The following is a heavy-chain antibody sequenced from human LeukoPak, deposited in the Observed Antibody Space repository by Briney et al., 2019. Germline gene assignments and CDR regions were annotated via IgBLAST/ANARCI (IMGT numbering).Heavy chain of an antibody. CDR1: RYSFDSYA. V-gene: IGHV3-23*01. CDR2: INGGGDIT. J-gene: IGHJ4*02. CDR3: AKRYGDSTGWFFDF. D-gene: IGHD6-13*01. Sequence: GGSLRLSCEGSRYSFDSYAMTWVRQAPGKGLEWVSSINGGGDITYYAESVKGRFTVSRDNSKNTLFLQMNSLRAEYTAVFYCAKRYGDSTGWFFDFWGQGSLVTVSS.